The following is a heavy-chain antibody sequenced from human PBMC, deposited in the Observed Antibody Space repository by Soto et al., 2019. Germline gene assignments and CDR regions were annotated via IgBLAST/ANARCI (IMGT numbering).Heavy chain of an antibody. Sequence: QVQLVQSGAEVRKPGSSVKVSCKASGGTFTKYAITWVRQAPRQGLEWMGGIVPLPGTTNYAQKFRGRDANSADGSTTTTDVELSSPRSEDPAVHSSAGTAGGQGASGAWPDCAFDVWGQGTMVIVSS. CDR2: IVPLPGTT. J-gene: IGHJ3*01. V-gene: IGHV1-69*01. CDR1: GGTFTKYA. CDR3: AGTAGGQGASGAWPDCAFDV. D-gene: IGHD2-21*01.